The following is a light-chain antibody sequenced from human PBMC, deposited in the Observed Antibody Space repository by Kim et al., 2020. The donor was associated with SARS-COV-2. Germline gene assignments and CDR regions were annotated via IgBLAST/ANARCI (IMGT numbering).Light chain of an antibody. CDR1: QRLSRSS. CDR3: QHYDSEPVT. J-gene: IGKJ2*01. CDR2: DAS. Sequence: LSPGESATRALRASQRLSRSSLPWYQQKPGRTPRLLIYDASSRATGVPDRFSGSGSGTDFALTISRLEPADFAVYYCQHYDSEPVTFGQGTKLEIK. V-gene: IGKV3-20*01.